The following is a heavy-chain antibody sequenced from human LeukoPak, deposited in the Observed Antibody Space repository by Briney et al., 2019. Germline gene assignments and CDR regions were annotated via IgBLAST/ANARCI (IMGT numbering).Heavy chain of an antibody. CDR2: VHTSGNP. D-gene: IGHD3-16*01. Sequence: PSETLSLTCSVSGASISGGSDYWIWIRQPAEKALEYIGRVHTSGNPNYNPSFESRVSISVDRSKNQFSLQLHSVTAADTAVYYCARDGGDLGPGTIRGTRFYYYYMDVWGKGTAVIVSS. J-gene: IGHJ6*03. CDR3: ARDGGDLGPGTIRGTRFYYYYMDV. V-gene: IGHV4-61*02. CDR1: GASISGGSDY.